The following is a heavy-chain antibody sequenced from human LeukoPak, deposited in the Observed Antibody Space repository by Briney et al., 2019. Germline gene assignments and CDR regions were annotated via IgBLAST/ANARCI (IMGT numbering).Heavy chain of an antibody. J-gene: IGHJ4*02. D-gene: IGHD6-25*01. CDR3: ANIIRKYTSGYYYFDY. V-gene: IGHV3-33*08. CDR1: GFTFSSYG. CDR2: IWYDGSNK. Sequence: PGGSLRLSCAASGFTFSSYGMHWVRQAPGKGLEWVAVIWYDGSNKYYADSVKGRFTISRDNSKNTLYLQMNSLRAEDTAVYYCANIIRKYTSGYYYFDYWGQGTLVTVSS.